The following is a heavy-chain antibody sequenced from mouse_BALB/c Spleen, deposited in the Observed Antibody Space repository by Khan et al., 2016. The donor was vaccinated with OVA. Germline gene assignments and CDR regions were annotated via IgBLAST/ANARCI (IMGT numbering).Heavy chain of an antibody. CDR3: ARSGLDGSFAY. D-gene: IGHD1-1*02. CDR2: IDPSTGYT. CDR1: GYTFTTYT. Sequence: QVQLKQSGAELAKPGASVKMSCKASGYTFTTYTMHWVKQRPGQGLEWIGYIDPSTGYTEYNQKFKDKATLTTDKSSSTAYMQLSSLTSADSAVCDGARSGLDGSFAYWGQGTLVTVSA. V-gene: IGHV1-4*01. J-gene: IGHJ3*01.